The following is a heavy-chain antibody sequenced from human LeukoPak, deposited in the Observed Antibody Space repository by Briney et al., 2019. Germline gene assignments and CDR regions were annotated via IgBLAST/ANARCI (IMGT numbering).Heavy chain of an antibody. D-gene: IGHD1-7*01. V-gene: IGHV3-23*01. Sequence: GGSLRLSCAASGFTFSSYATSWVRQAPGKGLEWVSAISGSGGSTYYADSVKGRFTISRDNSKNTLYLQMNSLRAEDTAVYYCARMNYVSTGWGAPFDNWGQGTLVTVSS. J-gene: IGHJ4*02. CDR3: ARMNYVSTGWGAPFDN. CDR2: ISGSGGST. CDR1: GFTFSSYA.